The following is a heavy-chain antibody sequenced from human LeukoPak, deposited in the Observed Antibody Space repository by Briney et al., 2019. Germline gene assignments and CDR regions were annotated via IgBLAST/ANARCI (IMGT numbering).Heavy chain of an antibody. V-gene: IGHV4-61*02. Sequence: PSQTLSLTCTVSGGSISSGIYYWSWIRQPAGKGLEWIGRIYTSGSTNYNPSLKSRVTISVDTSKNQFSLKLSSVTAADTAVYYCARENYDFWSSYDYWGQGTLVTVSS. D-gene: IGHD3-3*01. J-gene: IGHJ4*02. CDR2: IYTSGST. CDR3: ARENYDFWSSYDY. CDR1: GGSISSGIYY.